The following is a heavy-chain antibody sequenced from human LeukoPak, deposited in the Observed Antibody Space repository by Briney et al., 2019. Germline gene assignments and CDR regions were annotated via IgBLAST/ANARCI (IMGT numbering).Heavy chain of an antibody. CDR3: ARQGYCSGGTCYALFGP. D-gene: IGHD2-15*01. CDR2: ISDSGST. Sequence: SETLSLTCTVSGGSISSYYWGWIRQPPGKGLEWIGYISDSGSTYYTPSLNTRATMSADTSKNQLSLRLVSVTAADTAVYYCARQGYCSGGTCYALFGPWGQGTLVIVSS. J-gene: IGHJ5*02. V-gene: IGHV4-59*08. CDR1: GGSISSYY.